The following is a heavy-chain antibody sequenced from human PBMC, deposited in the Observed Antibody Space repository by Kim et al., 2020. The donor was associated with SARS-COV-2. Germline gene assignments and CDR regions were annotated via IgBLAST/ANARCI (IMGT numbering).Heavy chain of an antibody. V-gene: IGHV4-59*01. J-gene: IGHJ5*02. CDR2: INYSGST. CDR1: GGSISSYY. Sequence: SETLSLTCTVSGGSISSYYWSWIRQPPGKGLEWIGYINYSGSTNYNPSLKSRVTISVDTSKNQFSLKLSSVTAADTAVYYCAGLGALVGIGGFDPWGQGTLVTVSS. CDR3: AGLGALVGIGGFDP. D-gene: IGHD2-15*01.